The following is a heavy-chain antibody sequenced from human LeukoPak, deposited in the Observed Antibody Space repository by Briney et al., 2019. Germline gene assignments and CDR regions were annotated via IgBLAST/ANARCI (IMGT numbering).Heavy chain of an antibody. CDR1: GFTFSSYW. J-gene: IGHJ5*02. CDR3: AKDNGVVVVTFPPMTFDP. V-gene: IGHV3-7*03. CDR2: IKQDGSEK. D-gene: IGHD3-22*01. Sequence: NPGGSLRLSCAASGFTFSSYWMSWVRQAPGKGLEWVANIKQDGSEKYYVDSVKGRFTISRDNAKNSLYLQMNSLRAEDTAVYYCAKDNGVVVVTFPPMTFDPWGQGTLVTVSS.